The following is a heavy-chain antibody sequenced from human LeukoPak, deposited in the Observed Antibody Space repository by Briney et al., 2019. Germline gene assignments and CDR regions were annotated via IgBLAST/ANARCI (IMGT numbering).Heavy chain of an antibody. Sequence: GGSLRLSCAASGFTFSSYAMSWVREAPGKGLEWVSAISGSGDSTYYADSVKGRFTISRDNPKNTLYLQLNSLRGEDTAVYYCAIVSFGIGARYWGQGTLVTVSS. J-gene: IGHJ4*02. CDR3: AIVSFGIGARY. V-gene: IGHV3-23*01. CDR1: GFTFSSYA. D-gene: IGHD6-6*01. CDR2: ISGSGDST.